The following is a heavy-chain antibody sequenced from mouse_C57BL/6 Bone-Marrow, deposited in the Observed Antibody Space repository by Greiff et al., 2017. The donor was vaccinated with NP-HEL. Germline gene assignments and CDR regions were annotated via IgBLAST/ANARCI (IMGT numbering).Heavy chain of an antibody. D-gene: IGHD2-4*01. CDR3: ARFYYDYDGY. CDR1: GYTFTSYW. V-gene: IGHV1-64*01. Sequence: VKLQQPGAELVKPGASVKLSCKASGYTFTSYWMHWVKQRPGQGLEWIGMIHPNSGSTNYNEKFKSKATLTVDKSSSTAYMQLSSLTSEDSAVYYCARFYYDYDGYWGQGTTLTVSS. CDR2: IHPNSGST. J-gene: IGHJ2*01.